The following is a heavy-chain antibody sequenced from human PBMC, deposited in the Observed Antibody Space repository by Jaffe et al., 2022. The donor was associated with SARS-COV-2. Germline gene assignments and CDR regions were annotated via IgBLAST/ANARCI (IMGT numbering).Heavy chain of an antibody. D-gene: IGHD4-17*01. CDR2: ISGSGGST. J-gene: IGHJ6*02. CDR3: AKDQHPYDYYYYGMDV. CDR1: GFTFSSYA. Sequence: EVQLLESGGGLVQPGGSLRLSCAASGFTFSSYAMSWVRQAPGKGLEWVSAISGSGGSTYYADSVKGRFTISRDNSKNTLYLQMNSLRAEDTAVYYCAKDQHPYDYYYYGMDVWGQGTTVTVSS. V-gene: IGHV3-23*01.